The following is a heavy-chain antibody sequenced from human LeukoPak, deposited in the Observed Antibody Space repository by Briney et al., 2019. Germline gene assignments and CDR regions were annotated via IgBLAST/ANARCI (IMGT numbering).Heavy chain of an antibody. CDR2: IENGDKA. J-gene: IGHJ4*02. V-gene: IGHV3-53*01. CDR1: GFTVSTHY. D-gene: IGHD5-12*01. Sequence: GGSLRLSCAASGFTVSTHYMNWVRQAPGKGLEWVSVIENGDKASYADSVKGRFTISRDDSNNKVFLHLNSVRPEDTAVYYCAGRGGYSGHDFGGGPEGYLDFWGQGTVVTVSS. CDR3: AGRGGYSGHDFGGGPEGYLDF.